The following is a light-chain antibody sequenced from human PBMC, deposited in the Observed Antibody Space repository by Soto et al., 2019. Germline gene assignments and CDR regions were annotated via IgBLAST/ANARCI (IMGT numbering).Light chain of an antibody. J-gene: IGKJ1*01. CDR2: KAS. CDR1: QTISSW. CDR3: QHYNSYSEA. V-gene: IGKV1-5*03. Sequence: DIQMTQSPSTLSGSVGDRVTITCRASQTISSWLAWYQQKPGKAPKLLIYKASTLKSGVPSRFSGSGSGTEFTLIISXLQPDDFATYYCQHYNSYSEAFGQGTKV.